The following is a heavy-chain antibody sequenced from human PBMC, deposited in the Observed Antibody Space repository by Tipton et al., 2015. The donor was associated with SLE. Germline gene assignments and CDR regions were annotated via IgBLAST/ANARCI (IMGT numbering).Heavy chain of an antibody. CDR1: GGSISSYY. CDR2: IYYSGST. Sequence: LRLSCTVSGGSISSYYWSWIRQPPGKGLEWIGYIYYSGSTSYNPSLKSRVTISVDTSKNQFSLKLSSVTAADTAVYYCARGVEDFGVVINIWFDPWGQGTLVTVSS. CDR3: ARGVEDFGVVINIWFDP. J-gene: IGHJ5*02. V-gene: IGHV4-59*01. D-gene: IGHD3-3*01.